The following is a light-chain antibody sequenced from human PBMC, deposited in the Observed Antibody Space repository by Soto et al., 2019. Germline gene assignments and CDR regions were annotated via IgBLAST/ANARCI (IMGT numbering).Light chain of an antibody. Sequence: EIVLTQSPDTLSLSPGERATLSCRAGQSVYSSYLAWYQQKPGQAPRLLIYGASSRATGIPDRFSGSASGTDFILTISRLEPEDSAVYYCQQYGSSPTWTFGQGTKV. V-gene: IGKV3-20*01. J-gene: IGKJ1*01. CDR3: QQYGSSPTWT. CDR1: QSVYSSY. CDR2: GAS.